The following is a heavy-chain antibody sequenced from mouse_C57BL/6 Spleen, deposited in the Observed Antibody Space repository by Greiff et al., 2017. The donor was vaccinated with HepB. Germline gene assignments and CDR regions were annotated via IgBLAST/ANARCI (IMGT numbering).Heavy chain of an antibody. D-gene: IGHD1-1*01. J-gene: IGHJ3*01. CDR1: GYTFTGYW. CDR3: ARWGYYGGSTLAY. CDR2: ILPGSGNT. Sequence: QVQLQQSGAELMKPGASVKLSCKATGYTFTGYWIEWVKQRPGHGLEWIGEILPGSGNTNYNEKFKGKATFTADKSSNTAYMQLSSLTTEDSAVYYCARWGYYGGSTLAYWGQGTLVTVSA. V-gene: IGHV1-9*01.